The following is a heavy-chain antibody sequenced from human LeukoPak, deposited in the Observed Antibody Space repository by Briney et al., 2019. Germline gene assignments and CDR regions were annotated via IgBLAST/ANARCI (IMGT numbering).Heavy chain of an antibody. CDR2: IYYSGST. V-gene: IGHV4-59*12. D-gene: IGHD3-10*01. CDR3: ARGFGELTARYYFDY. J-gene: IGHJ4*02. CDR1: GGSISSYY. Sequence: SETLSLTCTVSGGSISSYYWSWIRQPPGKGLEWTGYIYYSGSTNYNPSLKSRVTISVDRSKNQFSLKLSSVTAADTAVYYCARGFGELTARYYFDYWGQGTLVTVSS.